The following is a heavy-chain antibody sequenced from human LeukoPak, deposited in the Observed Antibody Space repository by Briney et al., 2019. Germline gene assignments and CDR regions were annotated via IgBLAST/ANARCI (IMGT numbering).Heavy chain of an antibody. CDR2: ISYDGSNK. CDR1: GFTFSSYA. D-gene: IGHD6-13*01. CDR3: AREVGITAAVSFDY. J-gene: IGHJ4*02. Sequence: GGSLRLSCAASGFTFSSYALHWVRQAPGKGLEWVAVISYDGSNKYYADSVKGRFTISRDNSKNTLYLQMNSLGAEDTAVYYCAREVGITAAVSFDYWGQGTLVTVSS. V-gene: IGHV3-30*04.